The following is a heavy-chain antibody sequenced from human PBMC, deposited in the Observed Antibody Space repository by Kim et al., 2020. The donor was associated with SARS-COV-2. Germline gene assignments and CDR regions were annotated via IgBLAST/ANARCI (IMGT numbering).Heavy chain of an antibody. Sequence: SAKGRFTISRDDSKSSVYLEMNSLKTEDTAVYYCARGVAMGVAVARYMDVWGKGTTVTVSS. CDR3: ARGVAMGVAVARYMDV. D-gene: IGHD6-19*01. V-gene: IGHV3-72*01. J-gene: IGHJ6*03.